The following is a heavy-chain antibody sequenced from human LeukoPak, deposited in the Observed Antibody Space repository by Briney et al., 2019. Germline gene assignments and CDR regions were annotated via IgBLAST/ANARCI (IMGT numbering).Heavy chain of an antibody. J-gene: IGHJ5*02. D-gene: IGHD3-16*02. CDR3: ARGKEKYDYVWGSYRPHNWFDP. V-gene: IGHV4-4*07. CDR2: IYTSGST. Sequence: SETLSLTCTVSGGSISSYYWSWIRQPAGKRLEWIGRIYTSGSTNYNPSLKSRVTMSVDTSKNQFSLKLSSVTAADTAVYYCARGKEKYDYVWGSYRPHNWFDPWGQGTLVTVSS. CDR1: GGSISSYY.